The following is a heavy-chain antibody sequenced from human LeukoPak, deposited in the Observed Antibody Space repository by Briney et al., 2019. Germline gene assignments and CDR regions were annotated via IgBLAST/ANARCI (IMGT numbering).Heavy chain of an antibody. CDR1: GFTVSSNY. CDR2: IYSGGST. Sequence: GGSLRLSCAASGFTVSSNYMSWVRQAPGKGLEWVSVIYSGGSTYYADSVKGRFTISRDNSKNTLYLQMNGLRAEDTAVYYCARVSAAAAGNYWGQGTLVTVSS. J-gene: IGHJ4*02. V-gene: IGHV3-66*01. CDR3: ARVSAAAAGNY. D-gene: IGHD6-25*01.